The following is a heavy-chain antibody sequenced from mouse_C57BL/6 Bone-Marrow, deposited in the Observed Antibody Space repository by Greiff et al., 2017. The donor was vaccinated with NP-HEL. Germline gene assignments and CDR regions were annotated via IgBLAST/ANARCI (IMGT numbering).Heavy chain of an antibody. D-gene: IGHD1-1*01. V-gene: IGHV1-4*01. J-gene: IGHJ3*01. Sequence: VQLQQSGAELARPGASVKMSCKASGYTFTSSTMHWVKQRPGQGLEWIGYINPSSGYTKYNQKFKDKATLTADKSSSTAYMQLSSLTSEDSAVYYCARGRILLREWAYWGQGTLVTVSA. CDR3: ARGRILLREWAY. CDR1: GYTFTSST. CDR2: INPSSGYT.